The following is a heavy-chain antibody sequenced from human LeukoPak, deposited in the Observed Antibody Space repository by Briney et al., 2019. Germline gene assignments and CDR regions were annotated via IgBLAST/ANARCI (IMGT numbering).Heavy chain of an antibody. V-gene: IGHV4-34*01. CDR3: ARSPDILTAEKFDY. CDR2: INHSGST. Sequence: PSETLSLTCAVYGGSFSGYYWSWIRQPPGKGLEWIGEINHSGSTNYNPSLKSRVTISVDTSKNQFSLKLSSVTAADTAVYYCARSPDILTAEKFDYWGQGTLVTVSS. CDR1: GGSFSGYY. J-gene: IGHJ4*02. D-gene: IGHD3-9*01.